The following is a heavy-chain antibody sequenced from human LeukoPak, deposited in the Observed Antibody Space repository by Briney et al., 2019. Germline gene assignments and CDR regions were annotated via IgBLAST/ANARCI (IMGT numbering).Heavy chain of an antibody. V-gene: IGHV1-3*01. CDR1: GYTFTNYA. CDR3: ARDHDYDYLWGSYRYDLGFDY. Sequence: ASVKVSCKASGYTFTNYAIHWVRQAPGQRPEWMGWISAGNGNTKYSQKFQGRVTITRDTSASTVYMDLSSLRSEDTAVYYCARDHDYDYLWGSYRYDLGFDYWGQGTLVTVSS. J-gene: IGHJ4*02. D-gene: IGHD3-16*02. CDR2: ISAGNGNT.